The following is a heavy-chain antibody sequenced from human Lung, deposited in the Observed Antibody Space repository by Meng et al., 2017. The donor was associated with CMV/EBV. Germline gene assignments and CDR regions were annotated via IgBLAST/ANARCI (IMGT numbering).Heavy chain of an antibody. CDR3: TRGHSGIHIYAFDI. J-gene: IGHJ3*02. D-gene: IGHD1-26*01. CDR1: GFIFSDHY. Sequence: SXAGSGFIFSDHYIDWVRQAPGKGLEWVGRAANKANSYTTEYAASVKGRFTFSRDDSENSLYLQMNSLRSEDTAVYYCTRGHSGIHIYAFDIWGQGXLVTVSS. CDR2: AANKANSYTT. V-gene: IGHV3-72*01.